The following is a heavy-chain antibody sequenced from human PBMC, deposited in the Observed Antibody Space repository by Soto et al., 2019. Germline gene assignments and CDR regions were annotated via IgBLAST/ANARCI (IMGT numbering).Heavy chain of an antibody. CDR1: GGSISSSSYY. V-gene: IGHV4-39*01. CDR3: ARHDSSGYYYVSFDY. CDR2: IYYSGST. J-gene: IGHJ4*02. D-gene: IGHD3-22*01. Sequence: SETLSLTCTVSGGSISSSSYYWGWIRQPPGKGLEWIGSIYYSGSTYYNPSLKSRVTISVDTSKNQFSLKLSSVTAADTAVYYCARHDSSGYYYVSFDYWGQGTLVTVSS.